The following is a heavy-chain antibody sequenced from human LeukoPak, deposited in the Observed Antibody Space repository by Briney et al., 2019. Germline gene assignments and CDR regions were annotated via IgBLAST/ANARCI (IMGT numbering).Heavy chain of an antibody. J-gene: IGHJ4*02. CDR1: GFTLSSYW. Sequence: PGGSLRLSCAASGFTLSSYWMSLVRQAPGKGLEWVANRKQDGSEKYYVDSVKGRFTISRDNAKNSLYLQMNSLRAEDTAVYYCARPLHYDILTVDYWGQGTLVTVSS. CDR3: ARPLHYDILTVDY. CDR2: RKQDGSEK. D-gene: IGHD3-9*01. V-gene: IGHV3-7*01.